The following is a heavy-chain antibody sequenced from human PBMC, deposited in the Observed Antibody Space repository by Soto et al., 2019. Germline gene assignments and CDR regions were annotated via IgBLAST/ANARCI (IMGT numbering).Heavy chain of an antibody. CDR1: GFTFPSYV. CDR2: ITGSGDDT. J-gene: IGHJ3*02. V-gene: IGHV3-23*01. Sequence: EVQLLVSGGGLVQPGGSLRLTCAASGFTFPSYVMSWARQAPGKGLEWVSTITGSGDDTYYADSVRGRFTISRDNSKRTLYMDMNSLRAEDTAVYYCAKRQLSGGPFHTWGQGTMVTVSS. D-gene: IGHD1-1*01. CDR3: AKRQLSGGPFHT.